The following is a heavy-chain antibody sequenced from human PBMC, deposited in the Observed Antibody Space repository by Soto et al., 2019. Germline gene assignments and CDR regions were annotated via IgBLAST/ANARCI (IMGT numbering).Heavy chain of an antibody. CDR3: TKIPYYYYGMDV. CDR1: GFTFSNAW. J-gene: IGHJ6*02. CDR2: IKSKTDGGTT. V-gene: IGHV3-15*07. Sequence: EVQLVESGGGLVKPGGSLRLSCAASGFTFSNAWMNWVRQAPGKGLEWVGRIKSKTDGGTTDYAAPVKGRFTSSRDDSKNTLYLKMNSLKTEDTAVYYCTKIPYYYYGMDVWGQGTTVTVSS.